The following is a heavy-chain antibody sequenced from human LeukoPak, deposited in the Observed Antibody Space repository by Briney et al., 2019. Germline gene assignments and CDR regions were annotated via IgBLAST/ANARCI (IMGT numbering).Heavy chain of an antibody. V-gene: IGHV5-51*01. CDR3: ARTLTREPNAFDI. CDR1: GYYFTSYW. J-gene: IGHJ3*02. D-gene: IGHD2-15*01. CDR2: IYPGDSDP. Sequence: GESLKISSKGSGYYFTSYWIGWVRQTPGKGLEWMGIIYPGDSDPRYSPSFQGQVTMSADKSISTSYLQWNSLKASDTAMYYCARTLTREPNAFDIWGQGTLVTVSS.